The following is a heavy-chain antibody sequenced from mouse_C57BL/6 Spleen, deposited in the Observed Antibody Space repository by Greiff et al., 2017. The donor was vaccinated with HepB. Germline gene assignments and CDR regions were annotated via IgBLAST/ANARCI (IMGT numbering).Heavy chain of an antibody. D-gene: IGHD2-4*01. V-gene: IGHV5-17*01. CDR3: AKIYDYGGDYYAMDY. CDR2: ISSGSSTI. CDR1: GFTFSDYG. J-gene: IGHJ4*01. Sequence: EVQGVESGGGLVKPGGSLKLSCAASGFTFSDYGMHWVRQAPEKGLEWVAYISSGSSTIYYADTVKGRFTISRDNAKNTLFLQMTSLRSEDTAMYYCAKIYDYGGDYYAMDYWGQGTSVTVSS.